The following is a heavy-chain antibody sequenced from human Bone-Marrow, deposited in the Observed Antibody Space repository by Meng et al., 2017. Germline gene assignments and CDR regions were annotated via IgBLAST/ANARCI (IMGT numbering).Heavy chain of an antibody. D-gene: IGHD6-25*01. CDR2: ISGSGGST. CDR3: AKFISVFGSGWPASEY. Sequence: GGSLRLSCAASGFTFSSYAMSWVRQAPGKGLEWVSAISGSGGSTYYADSVKGRFTISRDNSKNTLYLHMDSLRAEDTAVYYCAKFISVFGSGWPASEYWGQGALVTVSS. J-gene: IGHJ4*02. V-gene: IGHV3-23*01. CDR1: GFTFSSYA.